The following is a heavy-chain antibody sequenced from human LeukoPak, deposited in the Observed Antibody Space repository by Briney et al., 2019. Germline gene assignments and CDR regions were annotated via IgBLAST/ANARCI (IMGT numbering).Heavy chain of an antibody. D-gene: IGHD2-2*01. CDR2: IYYSGST. CDR1: GGSISSSSYY. J-gene: IGHJ3*02. Sequence: PSETLSLTCTVSGGSISSSSYYWGWIRQPPGKGLEWIGSIYYSGSTNYNPSLKSRVTISVDTSKNQFSLKLSSVTAADTAVYYCARGRYCSSTSCRADAFDIWGQGTMVTVSS. V-gene: IGHV4-39*07. CDR3: ARGRYCSSTSCRADAFDI.